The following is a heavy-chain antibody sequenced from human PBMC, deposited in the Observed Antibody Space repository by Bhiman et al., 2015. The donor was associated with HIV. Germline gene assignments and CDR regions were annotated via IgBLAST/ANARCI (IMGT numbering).Heavy chain of an antibody. J-gene: IGHJ4*02. CDR1: GFALSEYG. V-gene: IGHV3-30*02. Sequence: QPQLLESGGGVVQPGGSLRLSCVASGFALSEYGMHWVRQAPGKGLEWVAFDGDSVKGRLTISRDNSMNTLYLQMSSLRPEDTGIYYCVKRYYESSAHWVYLDLWGQGTLVTVSS. CDR3: VKRYYESSAHWVYLDL. D-gene: IGHD3-22*01.